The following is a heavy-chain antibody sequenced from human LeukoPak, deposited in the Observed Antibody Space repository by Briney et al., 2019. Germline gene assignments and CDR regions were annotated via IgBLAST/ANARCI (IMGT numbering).Heavy chain of an antibody. CDR3: AKDNDMFNVGYYYAMDV. D-gene: IGHD3-9*01. CDR1: GFTFSSYG. J-gene: IGHJ6*02. CDR2: IRYGETNK. V-gene: IGHV3-30*02. Sequence: GGSLRLSCAASGFTFSSYGMHWVRRAPGKGLEWVAFIRYGETNKYYEDSVKGRFTVSRDISKNTLYLQMNSLRAEDTAVYYCAKDNDMFNVGYYYAMDVWGQGTTVTVSS.